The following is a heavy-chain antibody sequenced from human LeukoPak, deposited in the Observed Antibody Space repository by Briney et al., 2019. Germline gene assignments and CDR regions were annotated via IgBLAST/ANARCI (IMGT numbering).Heavy chain of an antibody. CDR2: INTDGSST. CDR1: RFTFSKYW. CDR3: ARPGYSYGQFEY. V-gene: IGHV3-74*01. J-gene: IGHJ4*02. Sequence: GGSLRLSCAASRFTFSKYWMHWLRHAPGKGLVWVSRINTDGSSTDYADSVKGRFSISRDNAKNTLYLQINSLRAEDTAVYYCARPGYSYGQFEYWSQGALVTVTS. D-gene: IGHD5-18*01.